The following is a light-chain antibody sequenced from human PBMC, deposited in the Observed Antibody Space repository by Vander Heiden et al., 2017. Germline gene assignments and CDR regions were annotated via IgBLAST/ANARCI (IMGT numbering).Light chain of an antibody. CDR3: AAWDGGPSGPLL. J-gene: IGLJ2*01. Sequence: QSVLTQPPSASGTPGQRVTISCSGSNSNIGNDYVFWYQQLPGAAPKLLIYLNSQRPSGVPDRFSGSKSGTSASLAISGLRSEDAADYYCAAWDGGPSGPLLFGGGTKLTVL. CDR1: NSNIGNDY. V-gene: IGLV1-47*01. CDR2: LNS.